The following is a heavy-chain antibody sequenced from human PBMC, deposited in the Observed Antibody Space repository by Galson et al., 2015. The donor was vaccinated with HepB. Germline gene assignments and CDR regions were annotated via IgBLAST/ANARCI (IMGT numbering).Heavy chain of an antibody. V-gene: IGHV1-2*06. CDR3: ARVNTGVGGWRGAFDI. CDR1: GYTFTGYY. D-gene: IGHD7-27*01. J-gene: IGHJ3*02. CDR2: INPNSGGT. Sequence: SVKVSCKASGYTFTGYYMHWVRQAPGQGLEWMGRINPNSGGTNYAQKLQGRLTMTRDTSISTAYMELSRLRSDDTAVYYCARVNTGVGGWRGAFDIWGQGTMVTVSS.